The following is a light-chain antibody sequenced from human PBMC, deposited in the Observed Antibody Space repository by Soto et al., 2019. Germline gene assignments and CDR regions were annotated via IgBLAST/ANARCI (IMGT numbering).Light chain of an antibody. CDR2: DAS. V-gene: IGKV1-17*03. CDR3: LPHGRYLVA. Sequence: DIQMTQPPSAMSATVKDRATITSRASEGIKNHIVWFQQKSGRVPKRLSYDASSVQSGVPSRFSGSRSGRDLESSLTSSCLEPAEWATSLWLPHGRYLVALGGGT. CDR1: EGIKNH. J-gene: IGKJ4*01.